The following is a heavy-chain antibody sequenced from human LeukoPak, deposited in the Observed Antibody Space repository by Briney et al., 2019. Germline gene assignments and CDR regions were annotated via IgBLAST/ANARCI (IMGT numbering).Heavy chain of an antibody. D-gene: IGHD2-15*01. CDR1: RFTSCSYT. CDR2: IFVGVGSA. Sequence: GGSLRLSSAASRFTSCSYTMYWVPAAPGVGLGWGSGIFVGVGSAHYADSVKGRFTISTDNSKTTVYLQMDSLRVEDTAIYYCAKTTTGYSSGRYPAWPIDYWGQGTLVTVSS. V-gene: IGHV3-23*01. CDR3: AKTTTGYSSGRYPAWPIDY. J-gene: IGHJ4*02.